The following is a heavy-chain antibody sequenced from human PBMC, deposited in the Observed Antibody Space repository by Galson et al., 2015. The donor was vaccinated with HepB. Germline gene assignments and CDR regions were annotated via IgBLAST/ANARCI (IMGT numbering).Heavy chain of an antibody. CDR3: ARDLGAYPDL. V-gene: IGHV3-23*01. Sequence: SLRLSCAASGFTFGNHAMSWVRQAPGKGLQWVSVIGGRGETTYYADSVRGRFTITRDNSKNTLHLQMDGLRAEDTALYYCARDLGAYPDLWGQGALVTVSS. CDR1: GFTFGNHA. J-gene: IGHJ5*02. CDR2: IGGRGETT.